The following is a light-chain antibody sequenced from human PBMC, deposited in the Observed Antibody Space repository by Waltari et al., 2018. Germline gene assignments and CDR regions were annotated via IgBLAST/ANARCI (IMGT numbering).Light chain of an antibody. Sequence: SGWATQMVSRALVWYQQKPGQAPKLIIYVASHKTPDVQDRMSGGGSGTDFSLTNSKQEPEDLTIYKCKQKERLPATFGQKTKVEIK. CDR3: KQKERLPAT. CDR2: VAS. J-gene: IGKJ1*01. CDR1: QMVSRA. V-gene: IGKV3-11*01.